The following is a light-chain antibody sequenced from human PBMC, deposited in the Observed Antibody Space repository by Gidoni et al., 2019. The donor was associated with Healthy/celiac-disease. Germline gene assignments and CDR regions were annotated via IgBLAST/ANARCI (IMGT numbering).Light chain of an antibody. V-gene: IGKV3-11*01. CDR2: AAS. Sequence: EIVLTQSPATLSLSPWARATLSCRASQSVSSYLAWYQQKPGQAPRHLIYAASNRATGIPARFSGSWSGTDFTLTISSLEPEDFAVYYCQQRSNWPPWTFGQGTKVEIK. J-gene: IGKJ1*01. CDR1: QSVSSY. CDR3: QQRSNWPPWT.